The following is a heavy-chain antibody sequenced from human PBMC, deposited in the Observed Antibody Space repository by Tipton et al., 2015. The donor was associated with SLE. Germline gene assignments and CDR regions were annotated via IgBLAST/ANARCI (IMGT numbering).Heavy chain of an antibody. Sequence: TLSLTCTVSGGSITSHYWNWIRQPPGKGLEWIGNVYHNGDTHYNPSLKSRVTMSVDSSRNQFSLRLTSVTVADTAVYYCATTVTTTASYGAFDIWGQGTSVTVSS. J-gene: IGHJ3*02. V-gene: IGHV4-59*04. CDR1: GGSITSHY. CDR3: ATTVTTTASYGAFDI. CDR2: VYHNGDT. D-gene: IGHD4-17*01.